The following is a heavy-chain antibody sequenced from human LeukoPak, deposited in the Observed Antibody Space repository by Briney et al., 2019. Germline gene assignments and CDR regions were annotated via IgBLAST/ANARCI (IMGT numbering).Heavy chain of an antibody. V-gene: IGHV1-8*01. Sequence: ASVKVSCKASGYTSTSYDINWVRQATGQGLEWMGWMSPNSGNTGYAQKFQGRVTMTRNTSISTAYMELSSLRSEDTAVYYCARGARYCSSTSCRSDFDYWGQGTLVTVSS. CDR2: MSPNSGNT. J-gene: IGHJ4*02. CDR1: GYTSTSYD. D-gene: IGHD2-2*01. CDR3: ARGARYCSSTSCRSDFDY.